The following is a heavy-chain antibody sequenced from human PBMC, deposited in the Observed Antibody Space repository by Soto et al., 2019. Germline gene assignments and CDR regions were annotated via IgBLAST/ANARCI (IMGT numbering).Heavy chain of an antibody. D-gene: IGHD3-16*01. CDR3: ARRYGWAFDI. CDR1: GGSISSYY. J-gene: IGHJ3*02. Sequence: SETLSLTCTVSGGSISSYYWSWIRQPPGKGLEWIGYIYYNVNTNYNPSLRSRVTISVDTSKNQFSLKLSSVTAADTAVYYCARRYGWAFDIWGQGTMVTVSS. CDR2: IYYNVNT. V-gene: IGHV4-59*08.